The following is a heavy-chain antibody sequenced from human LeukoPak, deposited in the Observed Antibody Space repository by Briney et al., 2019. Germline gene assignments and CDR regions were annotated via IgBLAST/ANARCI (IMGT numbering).Heavy chain of an antibody. CDR2: INPSGGST. J-gene: IGHJ4*02. D-gene: IGHD3-10*01. CDR1: GYTFTSYY. CDR3: ARDQRSGSGSYYPRFDY. Sequence: ASVKVSCKASGYTFTSYYMHWVRQAPGQGLEWMGIINPSGGSTSYAQKFQGRVTITADESTSTAYMELSSLRSEDTAVYYCARDQRSGSGSYYPRFDYWGQGTLVTVSS. V-gene: IGHV1-46*01.